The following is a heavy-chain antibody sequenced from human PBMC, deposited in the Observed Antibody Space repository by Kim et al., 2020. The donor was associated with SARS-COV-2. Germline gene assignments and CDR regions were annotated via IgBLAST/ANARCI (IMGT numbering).Heavy chain of an antibody. CDR1: GFKFSDYA. V-gene: IGHV3-23*01. Sequence: GGSLRLSCAASGFKFSDYAMSWVRQAPGKGLEWVSAIRGSGGTTYYADSVKGRFTISRDNSRNTLYLDMNSLSVEDTALYNCVEVKGATGLDDYHYYGMDVWGQGTSVTVSS. D-gene: IGHD1-26*01. J-gene: IGHJ6*02. CDR2: IRGSGGTT. CDR3: VEVKGATGLDDYHYYGMDV.